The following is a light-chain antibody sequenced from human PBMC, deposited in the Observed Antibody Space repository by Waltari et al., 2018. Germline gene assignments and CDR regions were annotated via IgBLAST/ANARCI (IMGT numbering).Light chain of an antibody. CDR2: DAS. CDR3: QQYNNWPPLT. Sequence: VMTQSPATLFVSPGAGATLSCRASQSISRHVDWYHQKSGQAPRLLIFDASARATGIPARFSGSGSGTEFTLTISSLQSEDVGVYYCQQYNNWPPLTFGGGTKVEIK. J-gene: IGKJ4*01. CDR1: QSISRH. V-gene: IGKV3D-15*01.